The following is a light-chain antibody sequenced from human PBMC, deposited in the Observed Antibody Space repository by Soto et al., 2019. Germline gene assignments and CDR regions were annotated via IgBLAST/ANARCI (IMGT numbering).Light chain of an antibody. V-gene: IGKV4-1*01. CDR1: RSLLSGSNNF. CDR3: QHDYGSPFV. CDR2: WAS. Sequence: DKVMTPCPASLDVYIGERATINCKSSRSLLSGSNNFLAWYQQKPGQPPRLLIYWASTRESGVPDRFSGSGSGTDFTLTISSLQAEDVAVYYCQHDYGSPFVFGPGTKVDIK. J-gene: IGKJ3*01.